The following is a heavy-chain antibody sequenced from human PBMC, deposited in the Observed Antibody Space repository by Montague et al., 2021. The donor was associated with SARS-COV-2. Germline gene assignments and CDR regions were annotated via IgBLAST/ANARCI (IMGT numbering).Heavy chain of an antibody. Sequence: SLRLSCAASGFTVSSNYMSWVRQAPGKGLEWVSVIYSGGGTYYADSVKGRFTISRDNSKNTLYLQMNSLHQGPIGLPPGTLLQEHLWG. CDR2: IYSGGGT. CDR1: GFTVSSNY. V-gene: IGHV3-66*02. CDR3: TLLQEHL. J-gene: IGHJ6*01.